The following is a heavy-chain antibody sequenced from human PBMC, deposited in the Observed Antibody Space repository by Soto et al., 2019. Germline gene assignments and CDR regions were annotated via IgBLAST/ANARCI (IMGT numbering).Heavy chain of an antibody. J-gene: IGHJ4*02. Sequence: ESGGGVVQPGRSLRLSCAASGFTFSSYGMHWVRQAPGKGLEWVAVIWYDGSNKYYADSVKGRFTISRDNSKNTLYLQMNSLRAEDTAVYYCARDGLGIAAAWGFDYWGQGTLVTVSS. CDR1: GFTFSSYG. D-gene: IGHD6-13*01. CDR2: IWYDGSNK. V-gene: IGHV3-33*01. CDR3: ARDGLGIAAAWGFDY.